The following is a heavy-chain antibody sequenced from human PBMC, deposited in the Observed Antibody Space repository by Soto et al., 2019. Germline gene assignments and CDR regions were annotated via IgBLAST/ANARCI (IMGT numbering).Heavy chain of an antibody. J-gene: IGHJ6*02. CDR3: ARTTMPIVVVVAANYYGMDV. Sequence: QVRLVQSGAEVKKPGASVKVSCKASGYTFTSYGISWVRQAPGQGLEWMGWISAYNGNTNYAQKLQGRVTMTTDTSTSTAYMELRSLRSDDTAVYYCARTTMPIVVVVAANYYGMDVWGQGTTVTVSS. D-gene: IGHD2-15*01. CDR1: GYTFTSYG. CDR2: ISAYNGNT. V-gene: IGHV1-18*04.